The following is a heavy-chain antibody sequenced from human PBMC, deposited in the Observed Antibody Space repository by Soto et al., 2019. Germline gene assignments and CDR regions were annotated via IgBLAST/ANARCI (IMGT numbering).Heavy chain of an antibody. CDR3: ARDRFARYGDYGAEYFQH. CDR1: SGSISSSNW. D-gene: IGHD4-17*01. V-gene: IGHV4-4*02. Sequence: QVQLQESGPGLVKPSGTLSLTCAVSSGSISSSNWWSWVRQPPGKGLEWIGEIYHSGSTNYNPSLKSRVTISVDKSKNQFSLKLSSVTAADTAVYYCARDRFARYGDYGAEYFQHWGQGTLVTVSS. J-gene: IGHJ1*01. CDR2: IYHSGST.